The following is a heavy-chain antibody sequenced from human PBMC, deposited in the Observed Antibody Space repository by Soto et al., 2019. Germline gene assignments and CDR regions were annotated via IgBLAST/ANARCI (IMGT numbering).Heavy chain of an antibody. J-gene: IGHJ4*02. D-gene: IGHD4-17*01. Sequence: QVQLVQSGAEVKKPGSSVKLSCKASGGPFRSSAISWVRQAPGQGLEWMGGIIPIFGTANYAQKFQGRVTITADESTSTAYMELSSLRAEDTAVYYCAGESDDYGGKGPPVPLDYWCQGTLVTVSS. CDR2: IIPIFGTA. CDR3: AGESDDYGGKGPPVPLDY. CDR1: GGPFRSSA. V-gene: IGHV1-69*01.